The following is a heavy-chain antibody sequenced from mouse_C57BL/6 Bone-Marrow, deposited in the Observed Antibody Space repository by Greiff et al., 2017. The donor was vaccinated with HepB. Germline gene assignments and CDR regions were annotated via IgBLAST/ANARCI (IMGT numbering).Heavy chain of an antibody. D-gene: IGHD2-1*01. Sequence: EVKLMESGPVLVKPGASVKMSCKASGYTFTDYYMNWVKQSHGKSLEWIGVINPYNGGTSYNQKFKGKATLTVDKSSSTAYMELNSLTSEDSAVYYCARDGKRDFDYWGQGTTLTVSS. CDR3: ARDGKRDFDY. V-gene: IGHV1-19*01. J-gene: IGHJ2*01. CDR2: INPYNGGT. CDR1: GYTFTDYY.